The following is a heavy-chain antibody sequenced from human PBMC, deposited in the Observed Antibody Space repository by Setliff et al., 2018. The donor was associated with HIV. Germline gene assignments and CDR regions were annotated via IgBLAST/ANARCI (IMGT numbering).Heavy chain of an antibody. CDR3: AKHWSLEVATMGASDI. J-gene: IGHJ3*02. CDR1: GASITTSSYF. CDR2: ISHSGTT. V-gene: IGHV4-39*01. Sequence: SSETLSLTCAVSGASITTSSYFWGWIRQPPGKGLEWIGGISHSGTTYYSPSLNSRVTISADTSKNQFSLKLNSVSAADTALYFCAKHWSLEVATMGASDIWGQGTMVTVSS. D-gene: IGHD5-12*01.